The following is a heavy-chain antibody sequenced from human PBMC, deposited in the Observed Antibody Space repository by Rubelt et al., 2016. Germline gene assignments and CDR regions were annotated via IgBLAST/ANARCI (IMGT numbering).Heavy chain of an antibody. D-gene: IGHD5-18*01. CDR3: ARGYNYGPQYDF. V-gene: IGHV4-34*01. Sequence: QVQLQQWGTGLLKPSETLSLTCAVHGGSFSGYCWSWIRQPPGKGLEWIGEINHSGSTNYNPSLKSRVTLSLDTSKSQFSLKRGSVTAADPAVYYCARGYNYGPQYDFWGQGTLVTVSS. CDR1: GGSFSGYC. J-gene: IGHJ4*02. CDR2: INHSGST.